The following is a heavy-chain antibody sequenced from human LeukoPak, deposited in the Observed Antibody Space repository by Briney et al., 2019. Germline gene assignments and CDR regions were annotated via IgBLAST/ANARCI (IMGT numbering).Heavy chain of an antibody. D-gene: IGHD2-21*02. V-gene: IGHV1-18*01. J-gene: IGHJ2*01. CDR2: ISAYNGNT. CDR1: RYTFTSYG. Sequence: ASVKVSCKASRYTFTSYGISWVRQAPGQGLEWMGWISAYNGNTSYVQKLQDRVTMTTDTSTSTAYMELRSLRSDDTAVYYCATEGEAYCGGDCAPAGRYFDLWGRGTLVTVSS. CDR3: ATEGEAYCGGDCAPAGRYFDL.